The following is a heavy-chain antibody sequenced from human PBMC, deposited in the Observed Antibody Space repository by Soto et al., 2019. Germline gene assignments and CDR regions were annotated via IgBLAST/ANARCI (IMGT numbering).Heavy chain of an antibody. D-gene: IGHD3-22*01. CDR3: ARDLEKGYYDSSGYPYYYYGMDV. J-gene: IGHJ6*02. Sequence: ASVKVSCKASGYTFTSYGISWVRQAPGQGLEWMGWISAYNGNTNYAQKLQGRVTMTTDTSTSTAYMELRSLRSDDTAVYYCARDLEKGYYDSSGYPYYYYGMDVWGQGTTVTSP. CDR1: GYTFTSYG. V-gene: IGHV1-18*01. CDR2: ISAYNGNT.